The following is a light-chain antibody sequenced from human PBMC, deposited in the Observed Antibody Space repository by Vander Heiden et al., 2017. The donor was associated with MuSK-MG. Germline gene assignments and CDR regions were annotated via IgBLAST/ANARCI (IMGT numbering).Light chain of an antibody. J-gene: IGLJ1*01. CDR1: SSDVGGYNY. V-gene: IGLV2-8*01. Sequence: SALTQPPSASGSPGHSVPISCTGTSSDVGGYNYVAWYQQHPGKAPQLLIYEVTERPPGVPDRFSGSRSGNTASLTVSGLQSEDEADYYCSSYAGSTSYVFGTGTKVTVL. CDR3: SSYAGSTSYV. CDR2: EVT.